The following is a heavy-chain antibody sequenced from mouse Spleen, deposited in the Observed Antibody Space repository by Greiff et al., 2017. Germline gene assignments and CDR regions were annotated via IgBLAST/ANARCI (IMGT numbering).Heavy chain of an antibody. CDR2: ISSGSSTI. D-gene: IGHD2-4*01. J-gene: IGHJ2*01. CDR1: GFTFSSFG. Sequence: EVKLVESGGGLVQPGGSRKLSCAASGFTFSSFGMHWVRQAPEKGLEWVAYISSGSSTIYYADTVKGRFTISRDNPKNTLFLQMTSLRSEDTAMYYCARSGDYDYSFDYWGQGTTLTVSS. V-gene: IGHV5-17*02. CDR3: ARSGDYDYSFDY.